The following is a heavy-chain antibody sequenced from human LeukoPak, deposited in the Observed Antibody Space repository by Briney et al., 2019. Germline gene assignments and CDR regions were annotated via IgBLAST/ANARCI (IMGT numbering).Heavy chain of an antibody. CDR1: GFTLSSNW. CDR2: IRQDGSDK. J-gene: IGHJ4*02. D-gene: IGHD2-15*01. Sequence: PGGSLRLSCPASGFTLSSNWRSWARQAPGKGREWVANIRQDGSDKYYMDSVKGRFTISRDNAKNSLSLQMNSLRVEDTAVYYCARDRDCGDGGCYPHFDYWGQGVRVTVSS. CDR3: ARDRDCGDGGCYPHFDY. V-gene: IGHV3-7*01.